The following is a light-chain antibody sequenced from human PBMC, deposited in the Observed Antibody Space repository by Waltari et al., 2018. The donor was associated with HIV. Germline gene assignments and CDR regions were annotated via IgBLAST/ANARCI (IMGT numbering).Light chain of an antibody. CDR2: EVN. CDR1: SSDVGSYNV. CDR3: CSYAGSSTRV. J-gene: IGLJ1*01. V-gene: IGLV2-23*02. Sequence: QSALTQPASVSGSPGQSITISCTGTSSDVGSYNVASWYQQHPVKASKLMIYEVNKRPAGVDNGFSGSKSGNSASLTISGLQAEDQTDYHCCSYAGSSTRVFGTGTKGTVL.